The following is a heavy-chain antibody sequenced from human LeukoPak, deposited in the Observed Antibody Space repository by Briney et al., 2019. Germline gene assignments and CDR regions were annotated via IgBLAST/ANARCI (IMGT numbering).Heavy chain of an antibody. Sequence: GGSLRLSCAASGFSVSTDHMSWVRQAPGKGLECVSLLYADGGTYYADSVKDRFTFSRDTSKNTLSLQLNSLRAEDTAVYYCARVWELSFDYWGQGTLVTVSS. CDR3: ARVWELSFDY. V-gene: IGHV3-53*01. CDR2: LYADGGT. CDR1: GFSVSTDH. D-gene: IGHD3-16*02. J-gene: IGHJ4*02.